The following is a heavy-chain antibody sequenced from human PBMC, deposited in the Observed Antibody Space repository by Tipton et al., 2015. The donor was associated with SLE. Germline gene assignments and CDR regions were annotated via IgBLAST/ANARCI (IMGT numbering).Heavy chain of an antibody. CDR2: IYYTGAT. J-gene: IGHJ2*01. V-gene: IGHV4-31*02. CDR1: GGSITSYY. D-gene: IGHD3-16*01. Sequence: LRLSCTVSGGSITSYYWSWIRQHPGKGLEWIGYIYYTGATYFNPSLESRVTMSVDTSENQFSLKLTSVTAADTAIYYCARMGGIRWYFDLWGRGTPVTVSS. CDR3: ARMGGIRWYFDL.